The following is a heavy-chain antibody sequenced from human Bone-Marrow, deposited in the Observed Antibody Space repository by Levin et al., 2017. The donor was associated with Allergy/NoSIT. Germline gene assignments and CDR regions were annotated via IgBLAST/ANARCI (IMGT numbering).Heavy chain of an antibody. CDR1: GFTISSNY. Sequence: LSLTCAASGFTISSNYMSWVRQAPGKGLEWVSVIYSGGSTYYADSVKGRFTISRDNSKNTLYLQMNSLRAEDTAVYYCATTGGYGGNSDAFDIWGQGTMVTVSS. J-gene: IGHJ3*02. D-gene: IGHD4-23*01. CDR2: IYSGGST. CDR3: ATTGGYGGNSDAFDI. V-gene: IGHV3-53*01.